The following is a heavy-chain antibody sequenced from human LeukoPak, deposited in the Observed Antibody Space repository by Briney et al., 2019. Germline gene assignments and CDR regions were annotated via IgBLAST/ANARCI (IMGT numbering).Heavy chain of an antibody. V-gene: IGHV1-3*01. D-gene: IGHD5-24*01. J-gene: IGHJ4*02. Sequence: AAPVTVSCTASGYTFTSYAMHWVRQAPGQRLEWMGWINAGDGNTKYSQKFQGRVTITRDTSASTAYMELSSLRSEDTAVYYCASSGEEMATITGAFGYWGQGTLVTVSS. CDR3: ASSGEEMATITGAFGY. CDR2: INAGDGNT. CDR1: GYTFTSYA.